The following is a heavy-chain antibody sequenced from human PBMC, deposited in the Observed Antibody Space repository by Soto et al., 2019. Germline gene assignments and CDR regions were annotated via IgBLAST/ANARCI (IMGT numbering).Heavy chain of an antibody. CDR3: ARWSYLDY. J-gene: IGHJ4*02. CDR2: ISGSDGKT. Sequence: GGSLRLSCAASGFSFGSYALSWVRQAPGEGLEWVSTISGSDGKTFYADSVKGRFSISRDTSQSALYLQMNSLRADDTAMYYCARWSYLDYWGQGTRVTVSS. V-gene: IGHV3-23*01. CDR1: GFSFGSYA. D-gene: IGHD3-3*01.